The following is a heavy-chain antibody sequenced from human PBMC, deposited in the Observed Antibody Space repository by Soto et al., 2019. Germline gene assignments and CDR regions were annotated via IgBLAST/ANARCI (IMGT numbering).Heavy chain of an antibody. CDR1: GYTFTSYA. J-gene: IGHJ4*02. CDR2: INAGNGNT. CDR3: ARDRKSHIAGFDFDY. Sequence: ASVKVSCKASGYTFTSYAMHWVRQAPGQRLEWMGWINAGNGNTKYSQKFQGRVTITRDTSAGTAYMELSSLRSEDTAVYYCARDRKSHIAGFDFDYWGQGTLVTVSS. D-gene: IGHD6-13*01. V-gene: IGHV1-3*01.